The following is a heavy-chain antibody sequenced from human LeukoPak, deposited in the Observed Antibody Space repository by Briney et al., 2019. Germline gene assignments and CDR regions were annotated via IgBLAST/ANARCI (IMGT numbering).Heavy chain of an antibody. CDR3: ASGGYSYGFDY. J-gene: IGHJ4*02. D-gene: IGHD5-18*01. CDR1: GGSISSSDYY. V-gene: IGHV4-39*07. Sequence: PSETLSLTCTVSGGSISSSDYYWGWIRQPPGKGLEWIGSIYYGGSTYYNPSLKSRVTISVDRSKNQLSLKLSSVTAADTAMYYCASGGYSYGFDYWGQGTLVTVSS. CDR2: IYYGGST.